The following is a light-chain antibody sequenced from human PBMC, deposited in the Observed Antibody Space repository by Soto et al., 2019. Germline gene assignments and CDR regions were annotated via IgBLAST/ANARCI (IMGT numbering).Light chain of an antibody. CDR3: QEYYNLPIN. Sequence: DIQMTQSPSSLSASVVDRVTITCQARQDISNYLNWYQQKPGKAPKLLIYDASNLETGVPSRFRGRESGSDFTFTISSLQPEDSATYYCQEYYNLPINFGGETKVEIK. V-gene: IGKV1-33*01. CDR2: DAS. J-gene: IGKJ4*01. CDR1: QDISNY.